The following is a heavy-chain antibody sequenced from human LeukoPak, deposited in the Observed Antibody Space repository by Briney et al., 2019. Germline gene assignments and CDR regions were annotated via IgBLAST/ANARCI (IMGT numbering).Heavy chain of an antibody. CDR1: EFTFSSYA. CDR2: ISYDGSNK. CDR3: ARGSGYSYGYFDY. V-gene: IGHV3-30-3*01. J-gene: IGHJ4*02. D-gene: IGHD5-18*01. Sequence: GGSLRLSCAASEFTFSSYAMHWVRQAPGKGLEWVAVISYDGSNKYYADSVKGRFTISRDNSKNTLYLQMNSLRAEDTAVYYCARGSGYSYGYFDYWGQGTLVTVSS.